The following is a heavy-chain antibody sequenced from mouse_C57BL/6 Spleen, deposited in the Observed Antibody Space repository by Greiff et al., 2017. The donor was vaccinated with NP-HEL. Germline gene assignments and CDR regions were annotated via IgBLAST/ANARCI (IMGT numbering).Heavy chain of an antibody. J-gene: IGHJ1*03. D-gene: IGHD2-4*01. CDR3: ARYYDYDVRNWYFDV. CDR1: GYTFTSYW. Sequence: QVQLKESGAELVRPGTSVKLSCKASGYTFTSYWMHWVKQRPGQGLEWIGVIDPSDSYTNYNQKFKGKATLTVDTSSSTAYMQLSSLTSEDSAVYYCARYYDYDVRNWYFDVWGTGTTVTVSS. CDR2: IDPSDSYT. V-gene: IGHV1-59*01.